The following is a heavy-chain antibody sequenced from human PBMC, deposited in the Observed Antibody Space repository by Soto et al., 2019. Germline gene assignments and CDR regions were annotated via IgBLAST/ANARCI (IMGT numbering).Heavy chain of an antibody. CDR2: ISYDGSNK. Sequence: QVQLVESGGGVVQPGRSLRLSCAASGFTFSSYAMHWVRQAPGKGLEWVAVISYDGSNKYYADSVKGRFTISRDNSKNTLYLQMNSLRAEDTAVYYCARDTYRDWNYDGYYYYGMDVWGQGTTVTVSS. V-gene: IGHV3-30-3*01. J-gene: IGHJ6*02. CDR1: GFTFSSYA. D-gene: IGHD1-7*01. CDR3: ARDTYRDWNYDGYYYYGMDV.